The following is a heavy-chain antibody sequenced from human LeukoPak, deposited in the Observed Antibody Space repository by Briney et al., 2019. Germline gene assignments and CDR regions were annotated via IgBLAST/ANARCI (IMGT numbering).Heavy chain of an antibody. CDR1: GGSISSGGYY. CDR3: ARESSSWSLAADS. Sequence: SETLSLTCTVSGGSISSGGYYWSWIRQPPGKGLEWIGYIYHSGSTYYNPSLKSRVTIPVDRSKNQFSLKLSSVTAADTAVYYCARESSSWSLAADSWGQGILVTVSS. CDR2: IYHSGST. J-gene: IGHJ4*02. D-gene: IGHD6-13*01. V-gene: IGHV4-30-2*01.